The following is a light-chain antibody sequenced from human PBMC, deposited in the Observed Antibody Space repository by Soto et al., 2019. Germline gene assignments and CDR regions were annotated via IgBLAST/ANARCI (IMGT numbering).Light chain of an antibody. J-gene: IGKJ5*01. Sequence: EIVMTQSPATLSVSPGERVTLSCRASQSVGTNLAWYQQKPGQAPSLLIYGASTRATGFPARFSGSGSGTEFTLTISSLQSEDFAVYYCQQYNNWPITFGQGTRLDIK. V-gene: IGKV3-15*01. CDR1: QSVGTN. CDR2: GAS. CDR3: QQYNNWPIT.